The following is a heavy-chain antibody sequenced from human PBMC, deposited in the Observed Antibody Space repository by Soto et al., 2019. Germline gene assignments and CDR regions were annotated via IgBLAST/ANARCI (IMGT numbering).Heavy chain of an antibody. CDR1: GFTFSNAW. V-gene: IGHV3-15*01. CDR3: TAEGFGERDAFDI. CDR2: IKRKTDGGTT. Sequence: EVQLVESGGGLVKPGGPLRLSCAALGFTFSNAWMSWVRQAPGKGLEWAGRIKRKTDGGTTEYGAAVKGRFTISRADSKNTLYLQMNSLNTEGTAVYYCTAEGFGERDAFDIWVQGTMVTVSS. J-gene: IGHJ3*02. D-gene: IGHD3-10*01.